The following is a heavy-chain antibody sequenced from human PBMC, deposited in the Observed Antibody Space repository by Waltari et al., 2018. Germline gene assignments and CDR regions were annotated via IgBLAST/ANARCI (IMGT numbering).Heavy chain of an antibody. D-gene: IGHD3-3*01. CDR2: IWYDGSNK. CDR1: GFTFSRYG. J-gene: IGHJ4*02. V-gene: IGHV3-33*01. CDR3: ARFHGGYDFWSGYYSDY. Sequence: QVQLVESGGGVVQPGRSLRLSCAASGFTFSRYGMHWVPQAPGKGLEWVAVIWYDGSNKYYADSVKGRFTISRDNSKNTLYLQMNSLRAEDTAVYYCARFHGGYDFWSGYYSDYWGQGTLVTVSS.